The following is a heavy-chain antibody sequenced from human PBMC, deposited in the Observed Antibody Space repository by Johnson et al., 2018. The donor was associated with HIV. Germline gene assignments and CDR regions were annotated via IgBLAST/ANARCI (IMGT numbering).Heavy chain of an antibody. Sequence: MQLVESGGGLVQPGGSLRLSCAASGFIISSYWMTWVRQAPGKGLEWVANIKKDGSEKYYVDSVKGRFTISRDNAKNSLYLQMNTLRAEDTAVYYCARDAVISSGWYNVGAFDIWGQGTMVTVSS. CDR3: ARDAVISSGWYNVGAFDI. J-gene: IGHJ3*02. V-gene: IGHV3-7*05. CDR1: GFIISSYW. CDR2: IKKDGSEK. D-gene: IGHD6-19*01.